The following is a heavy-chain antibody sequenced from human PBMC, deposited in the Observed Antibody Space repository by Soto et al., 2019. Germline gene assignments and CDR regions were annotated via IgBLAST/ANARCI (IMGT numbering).Heavy chain of an antibody. D-gene: IGHD4-17*01. CDR3: ARQRRIEGDYGDYKHIDY. CDR2: IYSIGST. Sequence: PSETLSLTCTVSGGSMSGYYWTWIRQPPGKALEWIGYIYSIGSTNYNPSLNSRVPISLDTSKTQFSLKLSPVTAADTAFYYCARQRRIEGDYGDYKHIDYWGQGTLVT. CDR1: GGSMSGYY. J-gene: IGHJ4*02. V-gene: IGHV4-59*08.